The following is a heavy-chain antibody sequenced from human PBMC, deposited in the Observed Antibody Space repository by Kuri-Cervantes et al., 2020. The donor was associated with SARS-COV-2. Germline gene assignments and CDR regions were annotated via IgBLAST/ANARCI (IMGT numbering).Heavy chain of an antibody. D-gene: IGHD6-19*01. J-gene: IGHJ4*02. V-gene: IGHV7-4-1*02. CDR2: INTNTGNP. Sequence: ASVKVSCKTSGYTFTSYAINWVRQAPGQGLEWMGWINTNTGNPTYGQGFTGRFVFSLDTSVSTAYLEISSLEAEDTAVYYCARADGSGWYYFDYWGQGVLVTVSS. CDR3: ARADGSGWYYFDY. CDR1: GYTFTSYA.